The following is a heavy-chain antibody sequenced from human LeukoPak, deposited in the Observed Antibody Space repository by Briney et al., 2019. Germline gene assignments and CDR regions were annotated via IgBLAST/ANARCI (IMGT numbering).Heavy chain of an antibody. CDR1: GFTFSNYW. CDR2: IKQDGSEK. J-gene: IGHJ6*02. V-gene: IGHV3-7*01. CDR3: ARARSQYCGGGSCSPAGYYYYGMDV. Sequence: GGSLRLSCAASGFTFSNYWMSWVRQAPGKGLEWVANIKQDGSEKYYVDSVKGRFTISRDNAKSSLYLQMNSLRAEDTAVYYCARARSQYCGGGSCSPAGYYYYGMDVWGQGTTVTVSS. D-gene: IGHD2-15*01.